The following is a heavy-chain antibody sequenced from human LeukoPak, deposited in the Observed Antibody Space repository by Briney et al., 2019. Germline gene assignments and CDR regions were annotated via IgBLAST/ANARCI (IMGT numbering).Heavy chain of an antibody. CDR1: RYTFTGYY. Sequence: ASVKVSCKASRYTFTGYYMHWVRQAPGQGLEWMGWINPNSGGTNYAQKFQGRVTMTRDTSISTAYMELSRLRSDDTGVYYCARSRYGSGSFGYWGQGTLVTVSS. J-gene: IGHJ4*02. CDR2: INPNSGGT. D-gene: IGHD3-10*01. CDR3: ARSRYGSGSFGY. V-gene: IGHV1-2*02.